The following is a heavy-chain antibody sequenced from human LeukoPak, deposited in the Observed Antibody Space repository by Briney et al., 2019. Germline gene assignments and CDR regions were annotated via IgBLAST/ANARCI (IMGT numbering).Heavy chain of an antibody. Sequence: SETLSLTCAVYGGSFSGYYWSWIRQPPGKGLEWVGEINDSGSTNYNPSLESRVTISVDASKNQFSLQLISVTAADTALYYCTAIGDTASFVTGPDYWFDPWGRGNLVTVSS. CDR2: INDSGST. J-gene: IGHJ5*02. D-gene: IGHD2-21*02. V-gene: IGHV4-34*01. CDR3: TAIGDTASFVTGPDYWFDP. CDR1: GGSFSGYY.